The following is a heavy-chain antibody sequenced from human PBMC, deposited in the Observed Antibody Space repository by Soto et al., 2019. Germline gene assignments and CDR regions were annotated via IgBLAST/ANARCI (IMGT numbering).Heavy chain of an antibody. CDR2: INPNSGGT. Sequence: SVKVSCKASGYTFTGYYMHWVRQAPGQGLEWMGWINPNSGGTNYAQKFQGRVTMTRDTSISTAYMELSRLRSDDTAVYYCARSSSSWYLGWFDPWGQGTLVTVSS. CDR3: ARSSSSWYLGWFDP. J-gene: IGHJ5*02. CDR1: GYTFTGYY. D-gene: IGHD6-13*01. V-gene: IGHV1-2*02.